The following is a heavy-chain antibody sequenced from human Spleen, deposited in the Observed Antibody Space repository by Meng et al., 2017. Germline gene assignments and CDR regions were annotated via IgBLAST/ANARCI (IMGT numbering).Heavy chain of an antibody. D-gene: IGHD3-3*01. Sequence: GESLKISCAASGFTFSSYGMHWVRQAPGKGLEWVAVIWYDGSNKYYADSVKGRFTISRDNSKNTLYLQMNSLRAEDTAVYYCARDPYDFWSGYFDLDYNFDYWGQGTLVTVSS. V-gene: IGHV3-33*01. J-gene: IGHJ4*02. CDR1: GFTFSSYG. CDR3: ARDPYDFWSGYFDLDYNFDY. CDR2: IWYDGSNK.